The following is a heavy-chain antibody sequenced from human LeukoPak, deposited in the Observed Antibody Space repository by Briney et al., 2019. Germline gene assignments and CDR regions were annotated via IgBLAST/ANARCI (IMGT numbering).Heavy chain of an antibody. Sequence: GGSLRLSCAASGFTFSSYAMSWVRQAPGKGLEWVSIISGSGGSTYHADSVKGRFTISRDNSKNTLYLQMNSLRAEDTAVYYCAKDHSSGWRDFDYWGQGTLVSVPS. CDR1: GFTFSSYA. CDR2: ISGSGGST. J-gene: IGHJ4*02. D-gene: IGHD6-19*01. V-gene: IGHV3-23*01. CDR3: AKDHSSGWRDFDY.